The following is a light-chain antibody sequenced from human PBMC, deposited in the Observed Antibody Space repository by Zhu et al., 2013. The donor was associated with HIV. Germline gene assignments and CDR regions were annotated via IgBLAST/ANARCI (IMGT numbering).Light chain of an antibody. CDR2: GAS. CDR3: QQYNSWPLIA. Sequence: DIVLTQSPGTLSLSPGETATLSCRASQFVGSSTFLAWYQQRPGQAPRLLVYGASTRATDISARFSGSGSGTDFTLTINSLQSEDFAVYYCQQYNSWPLIAFGPGTKVHI. CDR1: QFVGSSTF. J-gene: IGKJ3*01. V-gene: IGKV3D-7*01.